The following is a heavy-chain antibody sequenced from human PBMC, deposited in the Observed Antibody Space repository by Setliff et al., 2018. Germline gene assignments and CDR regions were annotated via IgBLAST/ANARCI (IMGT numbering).Heavy chain of an antibody. CDR3: ARAPNDLGVDWLFNNYFDY. D-gene: IGHD3-9*01. J-gene: IGHJ4*01. V-gene: IGHV4-34*01. CDR2: VYYTGRT. CDR1: GGSFSGYY. Sequence: SETLSLTCAVYGGSFSGYYWDWIRQPPGKGLEWIGTVYYTGRTYYNPSLKSRVTIAVDAPDNHFSLKLRSVTAADTAVYYCARAPNDLGVDWLFNNYFDYWGHGTLVTVSS.